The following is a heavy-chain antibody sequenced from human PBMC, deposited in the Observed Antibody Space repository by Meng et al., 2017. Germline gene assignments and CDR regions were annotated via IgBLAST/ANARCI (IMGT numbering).Heavy chain of an antibody. CDR3: AVSAQLEQPYYYYYYGMDV. CDR1: GGTFSSYA. D-gene: IGHD1/OR15-1a*01. V-gene: IGHV1-69*05. Sequence: SVKVSCKASGGTFSSYAISWVRQAPGQGLEWMGGIIPIFGTANYAQKFQGRVTITTDESTSTAYMELSSLRSDDTALYYCAVSAQLEQPYYYYYYGMDVWGQGTTVTVSS. CDR2: IIPIFGTA. J-gene: IGHJ6*02.